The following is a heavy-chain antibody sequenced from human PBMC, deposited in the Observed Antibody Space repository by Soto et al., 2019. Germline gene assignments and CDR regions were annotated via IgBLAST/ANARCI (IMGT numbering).Heavy chain of an antibody. CDR1: GFTFNYYG. J-gene: IGHJ4*02. CDR3: ETAHYGQMD. Sequence: EVQLLESGGGLVQPGGSLRLSCAASGFTFNYYGMSWVRQAPGKGLEWVSIVTGNGDITYYTDSVKGRFTISRDNSKNMGGLQMNSLRAEDTAFYYCETAHYGQMDWGQGVLVTVSS. CDR2: VTGNGDIT. V-gene: IGHV3-23*01. D-gene: IGHD4-17*01.